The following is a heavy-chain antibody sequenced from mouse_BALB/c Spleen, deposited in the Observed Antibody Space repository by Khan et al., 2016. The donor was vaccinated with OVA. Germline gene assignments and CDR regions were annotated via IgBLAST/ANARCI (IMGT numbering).Heavy chain of an antibody. Sequence: EVQLQESGPELVKPGASVKISCKASGYSFTGYFMNWVMQSHGKSLEWIGRINPHIGETFYNQKFKGKATLTVDESSSTVHMELRSLVSEDSAVYYCARKNGSDFDYWGQGTTLTVSS. CDR2: INPHIGET. V-gene: IGHV1-20*02. CDR3: ARKNGSDFDY. D-gene: IGHD1-1*01. CDR1: GYSFTGYF. J-gene: IGHJ2*01.